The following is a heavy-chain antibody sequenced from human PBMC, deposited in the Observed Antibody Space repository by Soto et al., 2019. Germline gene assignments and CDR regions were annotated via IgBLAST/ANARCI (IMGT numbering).Heavy chain of an antibody. V-gene: IGHV5-10-1*01. CDR1: GYTFTKYW. Sequence: GESLKISCKGSGYTFTKYWISWVRQMPGRGLEWMGRIDPSDSYTKYSASFQGHVSISVDNSITTAYLQWTSLKASDTAIYYCATEGAYCDSGDCNSAHNCLDHWGQGTLVTVSS. CDR3: ATEGAYCDSGDCNSAHNCLDH. CDR2: IDPSDSYT. D-gene: IGHD2-21*02. J-gene: IGHJ5*02.